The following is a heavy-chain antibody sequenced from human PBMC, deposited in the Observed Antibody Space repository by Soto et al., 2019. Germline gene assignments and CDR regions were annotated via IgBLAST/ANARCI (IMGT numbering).Heavy chain of an antibody. J-gene: IGHJ4*02. V-gene: IGHV4-4*07. CDR3: ARESGDNWDYEAY. Sequence: PWETLSLTCTVSGGSISSYHWSWIRPSAGKGLEWIGRIYTSGNTHYNPSLKSRVTVSIDTSKNKFFLTVNSVTAADSAVYYCARESGDNWDYEAYWGQGTSVTVSS. CDR2: IYTSGNT. D-gene: IGHD1-7*01. CDR1: GGSISSYH.